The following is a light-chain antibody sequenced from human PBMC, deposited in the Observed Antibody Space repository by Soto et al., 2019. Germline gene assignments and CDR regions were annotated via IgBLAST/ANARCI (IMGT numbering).Light chain of an antibody. CDR3: CSYAGSDTPYV. CDR1: SSDVGRYNL. V-gene: IGLV2-23*01. CDR2: EGS. Sequence: QSALTQPASVSGSPGQSITISCTGTSSDVGRYNLVSWYQQHPGKAPKLMIYEGSKRPSGVSNRFSGSKSANTASLTISGLQAEAEADYYCCSYAGSDTPYVFGTGTKVTVL. J-gene: IGLJ1*01.